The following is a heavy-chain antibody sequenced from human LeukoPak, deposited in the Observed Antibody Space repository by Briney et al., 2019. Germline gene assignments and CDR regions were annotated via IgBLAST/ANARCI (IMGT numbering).Heavy chain of an antibody. D-gene: IGHD6-6*01. CDR1: GGSISSSSYY. CDR2: IYYSGST. CDR3: ARHSLYSSSSLDY. V-gene: IGHV4-39*01. J-gene: IGHJ4*02. Sequence: SETLSLTCTVSGGSISSSSYYWGWIRQPPGKGLEWIGSIYYSGSTYHNPSLKSRVTISVDTSQNQFSLKLSSVTAADTAVYYCARHSLYSSSSLDYWGQGTLVTVSS.